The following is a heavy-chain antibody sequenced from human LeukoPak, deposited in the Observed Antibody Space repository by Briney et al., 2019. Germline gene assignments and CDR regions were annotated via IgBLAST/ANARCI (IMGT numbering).Heavy chain of an antibody. J-gene: IGHJ6*04. V-gene: IGHV1-2*02. CDR2: INPNSGGT. CDR1: GYTFTAYY. CDR3: AKARGLYCSSISCYDCDV. Sequence: ASVKVSCKAAGYTFTAYYIHWVRQAPGQGLEWMGWINPNSGGTDYAQNFQGRVTLTRDTSITTAYMELSRLRSDDTAVYHCAKARGLYCSSISCYDCDVWGKGTTVIVSS. D-gene: IGHD2-2*01.